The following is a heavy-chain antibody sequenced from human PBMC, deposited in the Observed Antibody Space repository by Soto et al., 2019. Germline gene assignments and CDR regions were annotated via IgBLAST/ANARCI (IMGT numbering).Heavy chain of an antibody. D-gene: IGHD3-3*01. CDR3: ARVENSFEYFY. CDR1: GYTFTSYA. CDR2: INAGNGNT. V-gene: IGHV1-3*01. Sequence: ASVKVYCKASGYTFTSYAMHWVRQAPGQRLEWMGWINAGNGNTKYSQKFQGRVTITRDTSASTAYMELSSLRSEDTAVYYCARVENSFEYFYWGQGTLVTVSS. J-gene: IGHJ4*02.